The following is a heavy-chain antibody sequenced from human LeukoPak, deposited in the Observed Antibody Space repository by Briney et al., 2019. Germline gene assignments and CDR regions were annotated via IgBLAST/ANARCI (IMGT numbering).Heavy chain of an antibody. CDR1: GFTFSTYA. CDR3: AREAYKYPYFSHGMYV. D-gene: IGHD5-24*01. J-gene: IGHJ6*04. CDR2: ISISGSTI. Sequence: PGGSLRLSCAASGFTFSTYAMNWVRQAPGKGLEWVSDISISGSTIYYADSVKGRFTISRDKSKNTLYMHMNSLRAEGTALYYCAREAYKYPYFSHGMYVWGARTTVTASS. V-gene: IGHV3-48*03.